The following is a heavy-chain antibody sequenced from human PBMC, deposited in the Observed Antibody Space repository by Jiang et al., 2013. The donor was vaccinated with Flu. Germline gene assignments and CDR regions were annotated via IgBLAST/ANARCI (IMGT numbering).Heavy chain of an antibody. Sequence: LLKPSETLSLTCAVYGGSFSGYYWSWIRQPPGKGLEWIGEINHSGSTNYNPSLKSRVTISVDTSKNQFSLKLSSVTAADTAVYYCARHGVALFDYWGQGTLVTVSS. CDR3: ARHGVALFDY. V-gene: IGHV4-34*01. CDR1: GGSFSGYY. D-gene: IGHD2-15*01. J-gene: IGHJ4*02. CDR2: INHSGST.